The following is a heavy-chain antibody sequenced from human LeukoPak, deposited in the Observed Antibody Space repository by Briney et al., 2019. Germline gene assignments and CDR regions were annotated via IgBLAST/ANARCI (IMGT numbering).Heavy chain of an antibody. CDR2: IYSGGST. D-gene: IGHD6-25*01. CDR3: ARGGVQDAFDI. V-gene: IGHV3-53*01. CDR1: GFTVSSNY. J-gene: IGHJ3*02. Sequence: PGGSLRLSCAASGFTVSSNYMSWVRQAPGQGLEWVSIIYSGGSTYYTDSVKGRFTISRDNSKNTPYLQMDSLRAEDTAVYYCARGGVQDAFDIWGQGTMVTVSS.